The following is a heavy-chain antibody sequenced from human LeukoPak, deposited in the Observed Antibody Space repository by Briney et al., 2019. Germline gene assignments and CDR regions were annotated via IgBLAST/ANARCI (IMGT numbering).Heavy chain of an antibody. J-gene: IGHJ6*03. CDR1: GFTFSSYG. D-gene: IGHD3-22*01. Sequence: GGSLRLSCAASGFTFSSYGMHWVRQAPGKGLEWVAVISYDGSNKYYADSVKGRFTISRDNSKNTLYLQMNSLRAEDTAVYYCAKDNLGPYYYDSSGPAPRGGVGYYYMDVWGKGTTVTISS. CDR3: AKDNLGPYYYDSSGPAPRGGVGYYYMDV. V-gene: IGHV3-30*18. CDR2: ISYDGSNK.